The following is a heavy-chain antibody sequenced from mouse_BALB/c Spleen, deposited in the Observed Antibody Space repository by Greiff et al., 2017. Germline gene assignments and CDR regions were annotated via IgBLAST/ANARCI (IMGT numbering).Heavy chain of an antibody. CDR1: GYTFTSYW. J-gene: IGHJ2*01. CDR3: ARCADYYGSSFYYFDY. V-gene: IGHV1S81*02. D-gene: IGHD1-1*01. Sequence: VQLQQPGAELVKPGASVKLSCKASGYTFTSYWMHWVKQRPGQGLEWIGEINPSNGRTNYNEKFKSKATLTVDKSSSTAYMQLSSLTSEDSAVYYCARCADYYGSSFYYFDYWGQGTTLTVSS. CDR2: INPSNGRT.